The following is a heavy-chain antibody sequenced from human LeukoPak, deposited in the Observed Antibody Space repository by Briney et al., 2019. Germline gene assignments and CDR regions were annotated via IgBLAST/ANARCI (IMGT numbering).Heavy chain of an antibody. CDR3: ARVYYYDFWSGYYFNY. CDR1: GFTFSSYS. J-gene: IGHJ4*02. V-gene: IGHV3-21*01. Sequence: AGGSLRLSCAASGFTFSSYSMNWVRQAPGKGLEWVSSISSSSSYIYYADSVKGRFTISRDNAKNSLYLQMNSLRAEDTAVYYCARVYYYDFWSGYYFNYWGQGTLVTVSS. CDR2: ISSSSSYI. D-gene: IGHD3-3*01.